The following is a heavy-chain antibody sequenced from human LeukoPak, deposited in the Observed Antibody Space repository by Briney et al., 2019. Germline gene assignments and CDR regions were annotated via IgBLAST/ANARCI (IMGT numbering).Heavy chain of an antibody. Sequence: SETLSLTCTVSGGSISSYYWSWIRQPAGKGLEWIGRIYTSGGTNYNPSLKSRVTMSVDTSKNQFSLKLSSVTAADTAVYYCARAEDYYGSGSYLDYWGQGTLVTVSS. CDR3: ARAEDYYGSGSYLDY. CDR2: IYTSGGT. V-gene: IGHV4-4*07. CDR1: GGSISSYY. D-gene: IGHD3-10*01. J-gene: IGHJ4*02.